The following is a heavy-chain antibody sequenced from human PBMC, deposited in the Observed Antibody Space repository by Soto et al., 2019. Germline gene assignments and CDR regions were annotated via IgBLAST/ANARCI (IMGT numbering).Heavy chain of an antibody. D-gene: IGHD6-6*01. J-gene: IGHJ3*02. CDR2: IIPIFGTA. CDR3: ARERVTGYSSSSDAFDI. V-gene: IGHV1-69*13. CDR1: GGTFSSYS. Sequence: SVKVSCKASGGTFSSYSISWVRQAPGQGLEWMGGIIPIFGTANYAQKFQGRVTITADESTSTAYMELSSLRSEDTAVYYCARERVTGYSSSSDAFDIWGQGTMVTVSS.